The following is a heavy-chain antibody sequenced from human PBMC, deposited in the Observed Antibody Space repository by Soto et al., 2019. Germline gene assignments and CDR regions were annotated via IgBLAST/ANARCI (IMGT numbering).Heavy chain of an antibody. CDR1: SNSFYRSASY. CDR3: VTRNLDTGRFLDAFEI. CDR2: IHYSGCT. Sequence: SGTLSVTCTLSSNSFYRSASYSVRIRQPPGKGLEWIGSIHYSGCTYYSPSLKSRVAISVDTSQNQFSMKLNSVPAADTGVYFCVTRNLDTGRFLDAFEIWCQGTMVTVSS. D-gene: IGHD5-18*01. V-gene: IGHV4-39*01. J-gene: IGHJ3*02.